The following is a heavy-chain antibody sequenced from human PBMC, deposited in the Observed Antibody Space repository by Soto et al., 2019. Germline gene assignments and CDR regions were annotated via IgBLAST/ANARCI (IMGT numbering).Heavy chain of an antibody. Sequence: GESLKISCKASGYIFTSHWIGWVRRMPGKGLEWLGIIYPGDSDTRYSPSFQGQVTILADKSIGTAYLQWSSLKASDTAIYYCARQAASGTGSWDNWFDPWGQGTLVTVSS. CDR2: IYPGDSDT. CDR1: GYIFTSHW. V-gene: IGHV5-51*01. D-gene: IGHD6-13*01. CDR3: ARQAASGTGSWDNWFDP. J-gene: IGHJ5*02.